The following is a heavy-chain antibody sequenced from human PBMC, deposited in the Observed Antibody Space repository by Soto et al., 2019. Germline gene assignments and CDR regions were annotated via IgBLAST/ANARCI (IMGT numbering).Heavy chain of an antibody. J-gene: IGHJ6*02. Sequence: QVQLVQSGAEVKKPGSSVKVSCKASGGTFSSYAISWVRQAPGQGLEWMGGIIPIFGTANYAQKFQGRVTITAAEATSTAYMELSSLRSEETAVYYCARGRYCTNGVCYVTYYYYGMDVWGQGTTVTVSS. CDR1: GGTFSSYA. CDR3: ARGRYCTNGVCYVTYYYYGMDV. CDR2: IIPIFGTA. V-gene: IGHV1-69*12. D-gene: IGHD2-8*01.